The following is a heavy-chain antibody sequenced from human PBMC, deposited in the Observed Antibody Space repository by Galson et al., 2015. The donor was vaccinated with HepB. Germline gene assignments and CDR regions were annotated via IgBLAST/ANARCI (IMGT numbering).Heavy chain of an antibody. CDR3: ATVAPDYYDSSGYWGY. Sequence: SVKVSCKVSGYTLTELSMHWVRQAPGKGLEWMGGFDPEDGETIYAQKFQGRVTMTEDTSTDTAYMELSSLRSEDTAVYYCATVAPDYYDSSGYWGYWGQGTLVTVSS. D-gene: IGHD3-22*01. V-gene: IGHV1-24*01. J-gene: IGHJ4*02. CDR1: GYTLTELS. CDR2: FDPEDGET.